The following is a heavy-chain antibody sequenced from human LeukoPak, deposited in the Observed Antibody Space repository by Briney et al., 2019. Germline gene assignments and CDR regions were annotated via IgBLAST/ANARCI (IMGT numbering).Heavy chain of an antibody. CDR3: AKSPGGGDYYFDY. CDR1: GFIFSSYA. J-gene: IGHJ4*02. Sequence: GGSLRLSCAASGFIFSSYAMSWVRQPPGKGLEWVSAISGNGVGTYYADSVTGRFTISRDNSKNTVYLQMNSLRAEDTAVYYCAKSPGGGDYYFDYWGQGTLVTVSS. CDR2: ISGNGVGT. V-gene: IGHV3-23*01. D-gene: IGHD2-21*02.